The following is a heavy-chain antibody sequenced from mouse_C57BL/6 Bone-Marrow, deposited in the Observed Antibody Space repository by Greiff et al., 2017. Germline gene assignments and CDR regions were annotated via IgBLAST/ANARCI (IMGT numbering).Heavy chain of an antibody. CDR2: IHPNSGST. CDR3: ARSFYYCGSPFAY. CDR1: GYTFTSYW. V-gene: IGHV1-64*01. J-gene: IGHJ3*01. D-gene: IGHD1-1*01. Sequence: QVQLQQPGAELVKPGASVKLSCKASGYTFTSYWMHWVKQRPGQGLEWIGMIHPNSGSTNYNEKFKSKATLTVDKSSSTAYMQLSSLTSEDSAVYYWARSFYYCGSPFAYWGQGTLVTVSA.